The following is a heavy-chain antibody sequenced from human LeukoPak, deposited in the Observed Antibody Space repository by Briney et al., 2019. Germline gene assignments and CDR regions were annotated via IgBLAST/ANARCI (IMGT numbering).Heavy chain of an antibody. Sequence: PGGSLRLSCAASGFTFSSYAMSWVRQAPGKGLEWVSVIGRSGYSTYYADSVRGRFTISRDNYNNILYLQMNSLRAEDTALYYCAKDKAGIPGGRLYYFDYWGQGTLVTVSS. D-gene: IGHD3-16*01. CDR1: GFTFSSYA. CDR2: IGRSGYST. J-gene: IGHJ4*02. CDR3: AKDKAGIPGGRLYYFDY. V-gene: IGHV3-23*01.